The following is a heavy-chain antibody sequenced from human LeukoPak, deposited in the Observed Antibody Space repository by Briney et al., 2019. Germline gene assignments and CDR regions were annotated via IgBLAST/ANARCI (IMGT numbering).Heavy chain of an antibody. CDR2: VSSSSRTI. Sequence: GGSLRLSCAASGFTFSSYSMNWVRQAPGKGLEWVSYVSSSSRTIYYADSVKGRFTISRDNAKNSLYLQMNSLRAEDTAVYYCARDGWSDYWGQGTLVTVSS. CDR1: GFTFSSYS. CDR3: ARDGWSDY. V-gene: IGHV3-48*04. J-gene: IGHJ4*02. D-gene: IGHD3-10*01.